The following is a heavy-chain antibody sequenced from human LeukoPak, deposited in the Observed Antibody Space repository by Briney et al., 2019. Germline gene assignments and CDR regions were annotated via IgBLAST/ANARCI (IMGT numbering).Heavy chain of an antibody. CDR3: ARLTVPAAIRYYYYGMDV. CDR1: GYTFTSYG. CDR2: ISAYNGNT. Sequence: ASVKVSCKASGYTFTSYGISWVRQAPGQGLEWMGRISAYNGNTNYAQKLQGRVTMTTDTSTSTAYMELRSLRSDDTAVYYCARLTVPAAIRYYYYGMDVWGQGTTVTVSS. J-gene: IGHJ6*02. V-gene: IGHV1-18*01. D-gene: IGHD2-2*02.